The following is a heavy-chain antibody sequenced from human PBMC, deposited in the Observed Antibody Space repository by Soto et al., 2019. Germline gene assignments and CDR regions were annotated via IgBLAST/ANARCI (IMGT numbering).Heavy chain of an antibody. CDR3: ARDSVPLIRLSYFGEFDY. CDR2: INPNSGGT. CDR1: GYTFTGYY. V-gene: IGHV1-2*04. J-gene: IGHJ4*02. Sequence: QVQLVQSGAEVKKPGASVKVSCKASGYTFTGYYMHWVRQAPGQGLEWMGWINPNSGGTNYAQKFQGWVTMTRDTSISRDYMELSRLRSDDTAVYYCARDSVPLIRLSYFGEFDYWGQGPLVAVSS. D-gene: IGHD1-26*01.